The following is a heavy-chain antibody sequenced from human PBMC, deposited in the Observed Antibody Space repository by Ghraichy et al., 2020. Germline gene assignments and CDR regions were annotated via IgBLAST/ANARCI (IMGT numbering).Heavy chain of an antibody. CDR3: ARGVNWLDP. V-gene: IGHV1-18*01. CDR1: GYSFISYG. CDR2: ITTKSGNT. J-gene: IGHJ5*02. Sequence: ASVKVSCKASGYSFISYGITWVRQAPGQGLEWMGWITTKSGNTQYAQKFQGRVIMTTETSTDTAYMELRRLRFDDTAIYYCARGVNWLDPWGQGTLVTVSS.